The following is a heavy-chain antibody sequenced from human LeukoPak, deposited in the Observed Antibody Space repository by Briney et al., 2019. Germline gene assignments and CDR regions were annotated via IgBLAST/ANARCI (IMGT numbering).Heavy chain of an antibody. CDR3: ARLLGRFLEWLRFDP. D-gene: IGHD3-3*01. CDR2: IIPIFGTA. Sequence: SVKVSCKASGGTFSSYAISWVRQAPGQGLDWMGGIIPIFGTANYAQKFQGRVTITTDESTSTAYMELSSLRSEDTAVYYCARLLGRFLEWLRFDPWGQGTLVTVSS. V-gene: IGHV1-69*05. J-gene: IGHJ5*02. CDR1: GGTFSSYA.